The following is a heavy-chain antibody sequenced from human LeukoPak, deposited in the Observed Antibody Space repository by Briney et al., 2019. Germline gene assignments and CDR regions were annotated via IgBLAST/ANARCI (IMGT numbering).Heavy chain of an antibody. D-gene: IGHD6-13*01. J-gene: IGHJ4*02. Sequence: ASVKVSCKASGYTFTGYYMHWVRQAPGQGLEWMGWINPNSGGTNYAQKFQGRVTMTRDTSISTAYMELSRLRSDDTAVYYCARVTGVGYSSSWYEDYWGQGTLVTVSS. CDR2: INPNSGGT. CDR1: GYTFTGYY. V-gene: IGHV1-2*02. CDR3: ARVTGVGYSSSWYEDY.